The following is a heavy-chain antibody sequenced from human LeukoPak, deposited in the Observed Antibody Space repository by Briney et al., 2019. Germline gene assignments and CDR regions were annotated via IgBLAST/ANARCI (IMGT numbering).Heavy chain of an antibody. D-gene: IGHD2-2*01. CDR3: AKGYCSSTSCHSGYYYYGMDV. J-gene: IGHJ6*04. CDR2: IIPIFGTA. V-gene: IGHV1-69*13. CDR1: GGTFGSYA. Sequence: GASVKVSCKASGGTFGSYAISWVRQAPGQGLEWMGGIIPIFGTANYAQKFQGRVTITADESTSTAYMELSSLRSEDTAVYYCAKGYCSSTSCHSGYYYYGMDVWGKGTTVTVSS.